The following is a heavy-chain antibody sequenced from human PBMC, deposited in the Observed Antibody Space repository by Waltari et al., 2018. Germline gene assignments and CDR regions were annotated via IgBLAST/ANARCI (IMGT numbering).Heavy chain of an antibody. CDR3: ARDLSLAQLWFGELPYYYYGMDV. CDR2: AYNGNT. J-gene: IGHJ6*02. Sequence: AYNGNTNYAQKLQGRVTMTTDTSTSTAYMELRSLRSDDTAVYYCARDLSLAQLWFGELPYYYYGMDVWGQGTTVTVSS. D-gene: IGHD3-10*01. V-gene: IGHV1-18*01.